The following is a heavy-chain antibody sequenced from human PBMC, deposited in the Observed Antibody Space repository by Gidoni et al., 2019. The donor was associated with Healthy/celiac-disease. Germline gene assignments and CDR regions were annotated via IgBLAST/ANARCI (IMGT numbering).Heavy chain of an antibody. CDR3: ARGYDSSGYYPH. V-gene: IGHV1-8*01. J-gene: IGHJ4*02. Sequence: NPNSGNTGYAQKFQGRVTMTRNTSISTAYMELSSLRSEDTAVYYCARGYDSSGYYPHWGQGTLVTVSS. CDR2: NPNSGNT. D-gene: IGHD3-22*01.